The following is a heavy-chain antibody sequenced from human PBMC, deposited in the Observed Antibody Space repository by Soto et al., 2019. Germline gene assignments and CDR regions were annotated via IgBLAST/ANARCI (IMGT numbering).Heavy chain of an antibody. CDR1: GYTFTSYG. CDR2: ISAYNGNT. D-gene: IGHD2-21*01. J-gene: IGHJ4*02. CDR3: ARDLAHSGHTSRHFDY. V-gene: IGHV1-18*01. Sequence: ASVKVSCKASGYTFTSYGISWVRQAPGQGLEWMGWISAYNGNTNYAQKLQGRVTMTTDTSTSTAYMELRSLRSDDTAVYYRARDLAHSGHTSRHFDYWGQGTLVTVSS.